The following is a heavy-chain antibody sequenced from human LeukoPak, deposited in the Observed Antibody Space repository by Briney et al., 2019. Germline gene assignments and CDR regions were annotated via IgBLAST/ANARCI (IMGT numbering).Heavy chain of an antibody. Sequence: ASGNLSFTSPAYPFTIYGISWVRHAQGQGLELMGWITANNGNTNYAQKLQRRVTMTTETSTSTAYMELRSLRSDATAVYYCARDPYYDSSGYTYFDSWGQGTLVTVSS. J-gene: IGHJ4*02. D-gene: IGHD3-22*01. CDR3: ARDPYYDSSGYTYFDS. CDR1: AYPFTIYG. CDR2: ITANNGNT. V-gene: IGHV1-18*01.